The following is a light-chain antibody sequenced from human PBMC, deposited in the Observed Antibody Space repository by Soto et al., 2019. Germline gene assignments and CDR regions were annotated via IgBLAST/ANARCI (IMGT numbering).Light chain of an antibody. CDR1: QSISSY. CDR2: KAS. V-gene: IGKV1-5*03. CDR3: QQYGNLWT. J-gene: IGKJ1*01. Sequence: DIQMTQSPSSLSASVGYRFTITCRASQSISSYLNWYQQKPGKAPKLLIYKASTLESGVPSTFSGSGSGTEFSLTISSLQPDDFATYYCQQYGNLWTFGQGTKVDIK.